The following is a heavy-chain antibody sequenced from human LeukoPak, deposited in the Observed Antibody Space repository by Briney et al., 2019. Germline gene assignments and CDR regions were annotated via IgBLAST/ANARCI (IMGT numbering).Heavy chain of an antibody. D-gene: IGHD5-18*01. J-gene: IGHJ4*02. V-gene: IGHV6-1*01. Sequence: SQTLSLTCAISGDSVSSDSAAWNWIRQSPSRGLEWLGRTYYRSKWYYDYALAVKSRITINPDTSKNQFSLKLSSVTAADTAVYYCARGVIQLGPFDYWGQGTLVTVSS. CDR1: GDSVSSDSAA. CDR2: TYYRSKWYY. CDR3: ARGVIQLGPFDY.